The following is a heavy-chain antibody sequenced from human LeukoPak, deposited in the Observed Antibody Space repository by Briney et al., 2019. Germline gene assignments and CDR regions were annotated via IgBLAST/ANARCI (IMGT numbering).Heavy chain of an antibody. CDR1: GYTFTSYY. D-gene: IGHD3-3*01. J-gene: IGHJ4*02. CDR3: ARLRYDFWSGYYSYYFDY. CDR2: INPSGGST. V-gene: IGHV1-46*03. Sequence: ASVKVSCKASGYTFTSYYMHWVRQAPGQGLEWMGIINPSGGSTSYAQKFQGRVTMTRDTSTSTVYMELSSLRSEDTAVYYCARLRYDFWSGYYSYYFDYWGQGTLVTLSS.